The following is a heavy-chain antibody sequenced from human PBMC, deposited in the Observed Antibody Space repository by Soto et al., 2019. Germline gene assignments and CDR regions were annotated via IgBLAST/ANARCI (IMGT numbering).Heavy chain of an antibody. CDR2: IIPILGIA. J-gene: IGHJ4*02. D-gene: IGHD6-13*01. V-gene: IGHV1-69*02. Sequence: QVQLVQSGAEVKKPGSSVKVSCKASGGTFSSYTISWVRQAPGQGLEWMGRIIPILGIANYAQKFQGRVTITADKSTSTDYMELSSLRSEDTAVYYCASSSSSSLLDYWGQGTLVTVSS. CDR3: ASSSSSSLLDY. CDR1: GGTFSSYT.